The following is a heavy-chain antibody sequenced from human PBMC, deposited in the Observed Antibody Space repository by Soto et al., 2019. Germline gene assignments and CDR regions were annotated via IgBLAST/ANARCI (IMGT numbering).Heavy chain of an antibody. CDR1: GFTFSDYY. Sequence: PGGSLRLSCAASGFTFSDYYMSWIRQAPGKGLEWVSYISSSGSSIFHADSVKGRFTISRDNGKNSLYLQMNSLRAEDTAVYYCARVEATADAFDIWGQGTMVTVSS. CDR2: ISSSGSSI. V-gene: IGHV3-11*01. D-gene: IGHD3-3*01. J-gene: IGHJ3*02. CDR3: ARVEATADAFDI.